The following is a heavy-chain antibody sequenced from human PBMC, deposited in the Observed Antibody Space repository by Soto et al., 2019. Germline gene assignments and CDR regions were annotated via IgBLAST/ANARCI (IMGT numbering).Heavy chain of an antibody. CDR2: TYYSSRT. D-gene: IGHD3-10*01. Sequence: PSDTLSLTCTVCGGSIYSAGYYWCWNPQHPARGLEWIGYTYYSSRTYYNPSVKGRVTISVNTSKNQFSLKMTSVTAADTAIYFCARAERCPSSCFDPWGQGTLVTVSS. J-gene: IGHJ5*02. CDR1: GGSIYSAGYY. CDR3: ARAERCPSSCFDP. V-gene: IGHV4-31*03.